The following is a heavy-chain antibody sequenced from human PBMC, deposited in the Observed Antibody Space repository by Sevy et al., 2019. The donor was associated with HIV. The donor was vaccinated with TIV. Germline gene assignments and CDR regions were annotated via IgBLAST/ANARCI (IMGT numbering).Heavy chain of an antibody. Sequence: GGSLRLSCAASGFIFSDYWMTWVRQAPGKGLEWVATIRLDGSARYYASSVKGRFTISRDNAKNSLFLQMNSLRVEDTAVDYCARAFRREAYTPDYWGQGSLVTVSS. CDR2: IRLDGSAR. J-gene: IGHJ4*02. V-gene: IGHV3-7*03. CDR3: ARAFRREAYTPDY. D-gene: IGHD4-4*01. CDR1: GFIFSDYW.